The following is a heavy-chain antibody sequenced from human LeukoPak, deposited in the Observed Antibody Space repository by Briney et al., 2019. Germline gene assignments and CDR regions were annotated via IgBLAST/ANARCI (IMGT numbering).Heavy chain of an antibody. V-gene: IGHV3-30*02. CDR1: GFIFSDYG. CDR2: IRYDGSNK. J-gene: IGHJ4*02. CDR3: AKEGTASKPSDLDY. D-gene: IGHD1/OR15-1a*01. Sequence: TGGSLRLSCAASGFIFSDYGMHWVRQAPGKGLEWVAFIRYDGSNKYYLDSVKGRFTISRDSSKNTVYLQMNSLRAEDTAVYYCAKEGTASKPSDLDYWGQGTLVTVSS.